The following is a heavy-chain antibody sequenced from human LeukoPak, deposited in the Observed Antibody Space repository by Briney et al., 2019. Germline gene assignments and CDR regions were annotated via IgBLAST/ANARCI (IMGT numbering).Heavy chain of an antibody. CDR1: GFTFSSYD. CDR2: IGTAGDT. D-gene: IGHD3-10*01. CDR3: ARGYYGSGSPIYGMDV. V-gene: IGHV3-13*04. Sequence: PGGSLRLSCAASGFTFSSYDMHWVRQATGKGLEWVSAIGTAGDTYYPGSVKDRFTISRENARNSLYLQMNSLRAGDTAVYYCARGYYGSGSPIYGMDVWGQGTTVTVSS. J-gene: IGHJ6*02.